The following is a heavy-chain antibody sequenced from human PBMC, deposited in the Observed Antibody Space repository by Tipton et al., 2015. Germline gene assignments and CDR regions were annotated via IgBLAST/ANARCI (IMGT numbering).Heavy chain of an antibody. D-gene: IGHD3-3*01. CDR1: GGTFSSYA. J-gene: IGHJ4*02. CDR2: IIPFLGTP. CDR3: ARLSGPQAFDS. V-gene: IGHV1-69*01. Sequence: QSGPEVKKPGSSVKVSCKTSGGTFSSYAFSWVRQAPGQGLEWVGGIIPFLGTPNYAQKFRGRVTITADESTSTAYMELPSLRSEDTAVYYCARLSGPQAFDSWGQGTLVTVSS.